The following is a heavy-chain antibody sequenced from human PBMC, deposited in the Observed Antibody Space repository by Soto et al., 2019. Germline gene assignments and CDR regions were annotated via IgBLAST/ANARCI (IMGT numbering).Heavy chain of an antibody. CDR1: GFTFSDYY. CDR2: ISSSGSTI. Sequence: GGSLRLSCAASGFTFSDYYMSWIRQAPGKGLEWVSYISSSGSTIYYADSVKGRFTISRDNAKNSLYLQMNSLRAEDTAVYYCARVWWNDVPPPIDYWGQGTLVTVSS. D-gene: IGHD1-1*01. CDR3: ARVWWNDVPPPIDY. J-gene: IGHJ4*02. V-gene: IGHV3-11*01.